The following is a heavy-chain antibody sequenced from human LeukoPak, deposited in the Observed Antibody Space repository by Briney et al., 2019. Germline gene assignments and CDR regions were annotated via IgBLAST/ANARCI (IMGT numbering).Heavy chain of an antibody. CDR1: GYSFTSYW. D-gene: IGHD2-2*01. Sequence: GESLKISCQGSGYSFTSYWIGWVRQMPGKGLEWMGIIYPGDSDTRYSPSFQGQVTISADKSISTAYLQWSSLKASDTAMYYCARQKYCSSTSCPFDYWGQGTLVTVSS. CDR2: IYPGDSDT. CDR3: ARQKYCSSTSCPFDY. V-gene: IGHV5-51*01. J-gene: IGHJ4*02.